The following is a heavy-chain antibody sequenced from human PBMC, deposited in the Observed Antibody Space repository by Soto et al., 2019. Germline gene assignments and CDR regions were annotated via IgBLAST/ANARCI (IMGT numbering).Heavy chain of an antibody. CDR3: ARHNGPLYVGYYYDMDV. Sequence: QLQLQESGPGLVKPSETLSLTCTVSGGSISSSSYYWGWIRQPPGKGLEWIGSIYYSGYTYYNPSLKSRVTISVDTSKNQFSLKLSSVTAADTAVYYCARHNGPLYVGYYYDMDVGGQGTTVTVSS. V-gene: IGHV4-39*01. CDR2: IYYSGYT. J-gene: IGHJ6*02. CDR1: GGSISSSSYY. D-gene: IGHD3-16*01.